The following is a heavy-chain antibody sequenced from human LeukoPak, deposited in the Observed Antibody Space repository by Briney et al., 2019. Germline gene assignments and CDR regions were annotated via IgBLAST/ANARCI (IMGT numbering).Heavy chain of an antibody. J-gene: IGHJ4*02. Sequence: SVKVSCKASGYALIDYYMHWVRQAPGQGLEWMGGIIPIFGTANYAQKFQGRVTITADESTSTAYMELSSLRSEDTAVYYCARGGTMIVFGGYFDYWGQGPLVPVSS. D-gene: IGHD3-22*01. CDR1: GYALIDYY. V-gene: IGHV1-69*13. CDR3: ARGGTMIVFGGYFDY. CDR2: IIPIFGTA.